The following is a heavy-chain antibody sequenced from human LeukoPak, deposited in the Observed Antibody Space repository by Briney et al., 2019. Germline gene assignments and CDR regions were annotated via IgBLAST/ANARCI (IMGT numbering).Heavy chain of an antibody. CDR2: FDPEDGET. V-gene: IGHV1-24*01. CDR1: GYTFSNYG. CDR3: ATISWEPYFDY. D-gene: IGHD1-26*01. J-gene: IGHJ4*02. Sequence: ASVKVSCKASGYTFSNYGIIWVRQAPGKGLEWMGGFDPEDGETIYAQKFQGRVTMTEDTSTDTAYMELSSLRSEDTAVYYCATISWEPYFDYWGQGTLVTVSS.